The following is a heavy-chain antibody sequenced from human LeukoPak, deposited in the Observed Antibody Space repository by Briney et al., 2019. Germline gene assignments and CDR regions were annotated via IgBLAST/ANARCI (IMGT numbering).Heavy chain of an antibody. CDR2: VYYTGGT. CDR1: GGSITSSGYY. D-gene: IGHD3-3*01. V-gene: IGHV4-39*07. J-gene: IGHJ6*03. CDR3: ARHTPITIFGVVIYYYYYYMDV. Sequence: PSETLSLTCLVSGGSITSSGYYWGWIRQPPGKGLEWIGSVYYTGGTYYTPSLKSRVTISVDTSKNQFSLKLNSVTAADTAVYYCARHTPITIFGVVIYYYYYYMDVWGKGTSVTVSS.